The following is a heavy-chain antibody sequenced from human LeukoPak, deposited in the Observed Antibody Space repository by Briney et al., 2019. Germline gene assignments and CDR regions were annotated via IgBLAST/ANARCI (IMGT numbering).Heavy chain of an antibody. V-gene: IGHV3-21*04. CDR1: GFTFSNYN. D-gene: IGHD2-15*01. J-gene: IGHJ4*02. CDR3: ATIPRGTVAAASDY. CDR2: ISSGSSFI. Sequence: GGSLRLSCAASGFTFSNYNMDWVRQAPGQGLEWVSSISSGSSFIYYADSVKARITISRDNAKNSLYLQMNSLRAEDTAVYYCATIPRGTVAAASDYWGQGTLGTVS.